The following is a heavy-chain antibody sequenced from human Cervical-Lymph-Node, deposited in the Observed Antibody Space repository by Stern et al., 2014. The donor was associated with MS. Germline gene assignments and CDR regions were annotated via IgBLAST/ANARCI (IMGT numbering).Heavy chain of an antibody. Sequence: QVTLKESGPTLEKPTQTLTLTCTFSGFSLSTSGVGVGWIRQPPGKALEWLALTYWADKTRSSPPLRSRLTITEDPSTTQEVVPMTNMDPVDTATYYCAHMHSYALFDYWGQGTLVTVSS. CDR1: GFSLSTSGVG. CDR3: AHMHSYALFDY. CDR2: TYWADKT. D-gene: IGHD5-18*01. J-gene: IGHJ4*02. V-gene: IGHV2-5*02.